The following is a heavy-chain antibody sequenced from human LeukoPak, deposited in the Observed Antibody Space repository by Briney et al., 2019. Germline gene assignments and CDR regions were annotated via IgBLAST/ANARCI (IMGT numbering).Heavy chain of an antibody. CDR2: ISYDGSNI. J-gene: IGHJ4*02. D-gene: IGHD4-11*01. CDR1: GFTFSSYA. CDR3: AKGDYSTPRTGFDY. V-gene: IGHV3-30-3*01. Sequence: GGSLRLSCAASGFTFSSYAMHWVRQAPGKGLEWVAVISYDGSNIYYADSVKGRFTISRDNSKNTLYLQMNSLRAEDTAVYYCAKGDYSTPRTGFDYWGQGTLVTVSS.